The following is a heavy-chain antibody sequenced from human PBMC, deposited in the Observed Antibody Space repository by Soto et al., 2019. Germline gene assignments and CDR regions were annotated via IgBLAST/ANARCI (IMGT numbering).Heavy chain of an antibody. CDR1: GFNFNNAW. Sequence: GGSLRLSCAASGFNFNNAWMNWVRQAPGKGLEWVGRIKSETDGGTTDYAAPVKGRFTISRDDSRNTLYLQMNSLRPDDTAMYYCARDGVSSTEYTWNYGTYFDYWGQGALVTXSS. J-gene: IGHJ4*02. V-gene: IGHV3-15*07. D-gene: IGHD1-7*01. CDR2: IKSETDGGTT. CDR3: ARDGVSSTEYTWNYGTYFDY.